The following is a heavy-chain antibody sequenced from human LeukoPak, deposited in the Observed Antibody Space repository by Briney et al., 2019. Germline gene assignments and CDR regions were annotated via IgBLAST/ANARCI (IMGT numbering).Heavy chain of an antibody. CDR3: TTDFRLGELSLLDY. V-gene: IGHV3-30*03. Sequence: GRSLRLSCAASGFTFSSYGMHWVRQAPGKGLEWVAVISYDGSNKYYADSVKGRFTISRDNSKNTLYLQMNSLKTEDTAVYYCTTDFRLGELSLLDYWGQGTLVTVSP. CDR1: GFTFSSYG. J-gene: IGHJ4*02. D-gene: IGHD3-16*02. CDR2: ISYDGSNK.